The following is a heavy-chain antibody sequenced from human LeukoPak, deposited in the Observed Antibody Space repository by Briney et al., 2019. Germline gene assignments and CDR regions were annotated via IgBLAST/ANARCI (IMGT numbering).Heavy chain of an antibody. CDR3: ARDPPAVAANTYG. Sequence: GGSLRLSCAASGVTVGNNYMNWVRQAPGKGLEWISLIYSGGSTHYADSVKGRFTISRDNSKNTLYLQMNSLRVDDTAVYYCARDPPAVAANTYGWGQGTLVTVSS. CDR1: GVTVGNNY. CDR2: IYSGGST. V-gene: IGHV3-66*01. D-gene: IGHD6-6*01. J-gene: IGHJ4*02.